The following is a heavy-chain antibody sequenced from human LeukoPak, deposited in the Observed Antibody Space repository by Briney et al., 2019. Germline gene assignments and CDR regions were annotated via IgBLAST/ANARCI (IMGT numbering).Heavy chain of an antibody. CDR2: INHSGST. J-gene: IGHJ4*02. CDR1: GGSISSSSYY. Sequence: SETLSLTCTVSGGSISSSSYYWGWIRQPPGKGLEWIGEINHSGSTNYNPSLKSRVTISVDTSKNQFSLKLSSVTAADTAVYYCARGRSKRGCSSTSCYPVGYFDYWGQGTLVTVSS. CDR3: ARGRSKRGCSSTSCYPVGYFDY. D-gene: IGHD2-2*01. V-gene: IGHV4-39*07.